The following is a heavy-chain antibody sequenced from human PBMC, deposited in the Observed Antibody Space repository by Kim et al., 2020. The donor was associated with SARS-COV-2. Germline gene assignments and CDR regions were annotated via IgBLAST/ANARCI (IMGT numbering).Heavy chain of an antibody. J-gene: IGHJ4*02. Sequence: GGSLRLSCAASGFSFSSHHMHWVRQAPGKGLEWVAVISYDGSTTSYTDSVKGRFTISRDNSKNSVDLQMNSLRADDTAVYYCTRDVVGDEDFDYWGQGTLVTVSS. CDR3: TRDVVGDEDFDY. V-gene: IGHV3-30*03. CDR2: ISYDGSTT. CDR1: GFSFSSHH. D-gene: IGHD1-26*01.